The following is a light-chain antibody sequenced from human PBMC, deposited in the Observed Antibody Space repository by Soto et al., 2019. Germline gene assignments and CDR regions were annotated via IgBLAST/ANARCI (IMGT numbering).Light chain of an antibody. J-gene: IGLJ3*02. CDR3: CSYAGTYVWL. Sequence: QSALTQPRSVSASPGQSVAISCTGSSSDVGNDAYVSWYQQCPGKAPRLLIYDVNKRPSGVPDRFSGSKSGNTASLTISGLHVEDEADYYCCSYAGTYVWLFGGGTKVTVL. CDR2: DVN. CDR1: SSDVGNDAY. V-gene: IGLV2-11*01.